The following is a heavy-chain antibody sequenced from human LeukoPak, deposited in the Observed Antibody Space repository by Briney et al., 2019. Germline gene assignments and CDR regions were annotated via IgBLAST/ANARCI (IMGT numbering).Heavy chain of an antibody. CDR3: ARFYGSGDHFDY. J-gene: IGHJ4*02. CDR2: INPSGGST. CDR1: GYTFTSYY. D-gene: IGHD3-10*01. Sequence: ASVKVSCKASGYTFTSYYMHWVRQAPGQGLEWMGIINPSGGSTSYAQKFQGRVTMTRDMSTSTVYMELSSLRSEDTAVYYCARFYGSGDHFDYWGQGTLVTVSS. V-gene: IGHV1-46*01.